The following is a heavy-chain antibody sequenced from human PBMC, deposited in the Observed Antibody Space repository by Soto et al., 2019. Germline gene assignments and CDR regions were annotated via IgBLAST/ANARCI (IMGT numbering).Heavy chain of an antibody. CDR1: GFTFSSHV. J-gene: IGHJ6*02. CDR3: SRGPRAPPPHDYGMDV. V-gene: IGHV3-23*01. Sequence: EVQLLESGGGLVQPGGSLRLSCAASGFTFSSHVMNWVRQAPGKGLEWVAAISGGGGTTFYGDSVEGRFTMSRASSKNPLFLQMTSLRAEDTAVYYCSRGPRAPPPHDYGMDVWGQGTTVTVSS. CDR2: ISGGGGTT.